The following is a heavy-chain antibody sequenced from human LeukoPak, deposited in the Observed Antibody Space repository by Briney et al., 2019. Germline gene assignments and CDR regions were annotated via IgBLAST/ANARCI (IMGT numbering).Heavy chain of an antibody. CDR2: IYHSGST. J-gene: IGHJ4*02. CDR1: GGSISSSNW. CDR3: ASRSISRPYYFDY. V-gene: IGHV4-4*02. Sequence: PSETLSLTCDVSGGSISSSNWWSWVRQPPGKGLEWIGEIYHSGSTNYNPSLKSRVTISVDKSKNQFSLKLSSVTAADTAVYYCASRSISRPYYFDYWGQGTLVTVSS. D-gene: IGHD6-6*01.